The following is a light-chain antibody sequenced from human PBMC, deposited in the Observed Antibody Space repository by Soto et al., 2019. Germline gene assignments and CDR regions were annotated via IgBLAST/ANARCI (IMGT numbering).Light chain of an antibody. CDR1: QSVSSN. J-gene: IGKJ1*01. V-gene: IGKV3-15*01. Sequence: IMMSQSPATLSVTPGEKATLSCRASQSVSSNFAWYQQKPGQAPRLLIYDASTRATGIPARFSGSGSGTEFTLTISSLQSEDFAAYYCQQRSNWRTFGQGTKVDIK. CDR3: QQRSNWRT. CDR2: DAS.